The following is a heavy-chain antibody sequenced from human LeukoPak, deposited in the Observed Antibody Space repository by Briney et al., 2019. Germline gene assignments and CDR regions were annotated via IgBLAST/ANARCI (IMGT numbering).Heavy chain of an antibody. CDR1: GFTFSSYG. J-gene: IGHJ4*02. CDR2: INHSGST. CDR3: ARVGGSYYGYSSAIDY. Sequence: GSLRLSCAASGFTFSSYGMHWVRQAPGKGLEWIGEINHSGSTNYNPSLKSRVTISVDTSKNQFSLKLSSVTAADTAVYYCARVGGSYYGYSSAIDYWGQGTLVTVSS. D-gene: IGHD1-26*01. V-gene: IGHV4-34*01.